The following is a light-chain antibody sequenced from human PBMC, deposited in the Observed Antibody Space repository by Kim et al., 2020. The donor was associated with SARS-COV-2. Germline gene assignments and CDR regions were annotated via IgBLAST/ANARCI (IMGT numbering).Light chain of an antibody. CDR3: RGWDSSSDHRV. CDR1: NIGSKS. J-gene: IGLJ3*02. Sequence: SYELTQPPSVSVAPGKTARITCGGNNIGSKSVHWYKQKPGQAPLLVIYYDSDRPSGFPGRFSGPNSGTTAPLTISRVEAGDEAAYYGRGWDSSSDHRVFG. V-gene: IGLV3-21*04. CDR2: YDS.